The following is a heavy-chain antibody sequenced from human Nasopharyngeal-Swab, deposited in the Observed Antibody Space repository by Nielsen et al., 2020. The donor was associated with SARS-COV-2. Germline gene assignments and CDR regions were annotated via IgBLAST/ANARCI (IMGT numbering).Heavy chain of an antibody. CDR3: TTRRLWFGELLMSDY. Sequence: GGSLRFSCAASGFTFSNAWMSWVRQAPGKGLEWVGRIKSKTDGGTTDYAAPVKGRFTISRDDSKNTLYLQMNSLKTEDTAVYYCTTRRLWFGELLMSDYWGQGTLVTVSS. CDR2: IKSKTDGGTT. J-gene: IGHJ4*02. CDR1: GFTFSNAW. D-gene: IGHD3-10*01. V-gene: IGHV3-15*01.